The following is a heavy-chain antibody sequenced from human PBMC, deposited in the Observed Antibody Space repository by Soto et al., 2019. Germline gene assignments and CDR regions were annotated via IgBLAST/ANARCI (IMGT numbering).Heavy chain of an antibody. V-gene: IGHV3-23*01. CDR3: AKESLLAYGMDV. J-gene: IGHJ6*02. CDR1: GFTFSSYA. Sequence: GGSLRLSCAASGFTFSSYAMSWVRQAPGKGLEWVSAISGRGGSTYYAASLKGRFTTSRDNPKNTLYLQMNSLRAEDTAVYYCAKESLLAYGMDVWGQGTPVTVSS. CDR2: ISGRGGST.